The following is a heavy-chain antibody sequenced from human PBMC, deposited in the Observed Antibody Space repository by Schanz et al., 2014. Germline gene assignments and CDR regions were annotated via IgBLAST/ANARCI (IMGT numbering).Heavy chain of an antibody. J-gene: IGHJ3*02. CDR2: VSHDGFTK. CDR3: ATDYSGGGCHI. D-gene: IGHD6-19*01. V-gene: IGHV3-30*04. Sequence: VQLLESGGGLIQPGGSLRLSCAASGFTFRSYAMSWVRQAPGKGLEWVSIVSHDGFTKHYADSVRGRFTLSRDNSKNTVYLQMNSLRAEDTALYFCATDYSGGGCHIWGQGTMVTVSS. CDR1: GFTFRSYA.